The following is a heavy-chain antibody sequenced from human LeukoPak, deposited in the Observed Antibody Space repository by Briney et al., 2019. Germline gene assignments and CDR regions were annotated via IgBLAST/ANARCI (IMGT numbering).Heavy chain of an antibody. Sequence: ASVKVSCKASGYTFTRYGISWVRQAPGQGLEWMGWINPNSGGTNYAQKFQGRVTMTRDTSISTAYMELSRLRSDDTAVYYCARDSRGVLGAAYSSSRYVAPLHYGMDVWGQGTTVTVSS. D-gene: IGHD6-13*01. CDR1: GYTFTRYG. CDR3: ARDSRGVLGAAYSSSRYVAPLHYGMDV. V-gene: IGHV1-2*02. J-gene: IGHJ6*02. CDR2: INPNSGGT.